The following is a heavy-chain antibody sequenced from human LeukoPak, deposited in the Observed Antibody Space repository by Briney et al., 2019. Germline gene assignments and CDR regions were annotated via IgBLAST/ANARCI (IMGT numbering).Heavy chain of an antibody. CDR1: GFTLSSHE. D-gene: IGHD3-22*01. V-gene: IGHV3-48*03. Sequence: GGSLRLSCAASGFTLSSHEMNWVRQAPGKGLEWVSYITSSGGTIYYADSVKGRFTISRDNAKNTLYLQMTSLRAEDTAVYYCARESFGNYDRRARYFDYWGQGTLVTVSS. CDR2: ITSSGGTI. J-gene: IGHJ4*02. CDR3: ARESFGNYDRRARYFDY.